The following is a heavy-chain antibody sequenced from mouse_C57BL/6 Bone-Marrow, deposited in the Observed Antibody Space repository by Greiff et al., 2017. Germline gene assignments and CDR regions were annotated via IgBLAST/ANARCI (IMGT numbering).Heavy chain of an antibody. CDR2: INPYNGGT. Sequence: VQLQQSGPVLVKPGASVKMSCKASGYTFTDYYMNWVKQSHGKSLEWIGVINPYNGGTSYNQKFKGKATLTVDKSSSTAYMALNSLTSEDSAVYYCARINTVVAHYYAMDYWGQGTSVTVSS. J-gene: IGHJ4*01. CDR1: GYTFTDYY. CDR3: ARINTVVAHYYAMDY. V-gene: IGHV1-19*01. D-gene: IGHD1-1*01.